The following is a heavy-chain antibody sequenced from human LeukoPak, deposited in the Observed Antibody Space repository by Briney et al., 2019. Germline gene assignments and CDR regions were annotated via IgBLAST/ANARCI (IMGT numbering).Heavy chain of an antibody. Sequence: PSQTLSLTCTVSGGSISSGGYYWSWIRQPPGKGLEWIGEINHSGSTNYNPSLKSRVTISVDTSKNQFSLKLSSVTAADTAVYYCARWKTVRGKADYWGQGTLVTVSS. V-gene: IGHV4-30-2*01. D-gene: IGHD3-10*01. CDR1: GGSISSGGYY. J-gene: IGHJ4*02. CDR2: INHSGST. CDR3: ARWKTVRGKADY.